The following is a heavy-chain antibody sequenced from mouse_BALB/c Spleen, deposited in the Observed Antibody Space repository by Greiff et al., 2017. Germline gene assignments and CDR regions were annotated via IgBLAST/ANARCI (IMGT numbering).Heavy chain of an antibody. V-gene: IGHV1S137*01. J-gene: IGHJ2*01. CDR3: ARKGYGNYGFDY. Sequence: QVQLKESGAELVRPGVSVKISCKGSGYTFTDYAMHWVKQSHAKSLEWIGVISTYYGDASYNQKFKGKATMTVDKSSSTAYMELARLTSEDSAIYYCARKGYGNYGFDYWGQGTTLTVSS. D-gene: IGHD2-10*02. CDR2: ISTYYGDA. CDR1: GYTFTDYA.